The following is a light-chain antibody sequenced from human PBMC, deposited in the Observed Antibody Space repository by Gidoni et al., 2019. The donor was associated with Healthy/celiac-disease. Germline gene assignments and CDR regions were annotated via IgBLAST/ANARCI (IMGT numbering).Light chain of an antibody. CDR2: GAS. V-gene: IGKV3-20*01. Sequence: EIVLTQSPGTMSLSPGERATLPCRASQSVSSSYLAWSQQNPGQAPRLLIYGASSRATGIPDRFSGIVSGTDFTLTISRLEPEDFAVYYCQQYGSSKFTFGPGTKVDIK. CDR1: QSVSSSY. CDR3: QQYGSSKFT. J-gene: IGKJ3*01.